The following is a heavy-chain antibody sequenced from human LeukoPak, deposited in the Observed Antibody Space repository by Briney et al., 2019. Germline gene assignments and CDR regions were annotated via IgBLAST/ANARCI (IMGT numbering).Heavy chain of an antibody. CDR2: IYHSGST. CDR1: GGSISGYY. V-gene: IGHV4-38-2*02. D-gene: IGHD7-27*01. J-gene: IGHJ3*02. Sequence: SETLSLTCTVSGGSISGYYWSWIRQPPGKGLEWIGSIYHSGSTYYNPSLKSRVTISVDTSKNQFSLKLSSVTAADTAVYYCARNPVQMGTDGAFDIWGQGIMVTVSS. CDR3: ARNPVQMGTDGAFDI.